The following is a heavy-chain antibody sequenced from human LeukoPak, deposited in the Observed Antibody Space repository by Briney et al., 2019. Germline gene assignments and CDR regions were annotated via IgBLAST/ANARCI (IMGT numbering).Heavy chain of an antibody. CDR3: ARSRGGFGDYGSWFDP. D-gene: IGHD4-17*01. CDR2: THNSGTT. V-gene: IGHV4-59*01. Sequence: SEPLSLTCTVSDGSLSSFFWNWIRQPPGKGLEWIGFTHNSGTTNYKPSLKSRVTMSLDTSKNQFSLQLSSVTAADTAFYFCARSRGGFGDYGSWFDPWGQGTLVTVSS. J-gene: IGHJ5*02. CDR1: DGSLSSFF.